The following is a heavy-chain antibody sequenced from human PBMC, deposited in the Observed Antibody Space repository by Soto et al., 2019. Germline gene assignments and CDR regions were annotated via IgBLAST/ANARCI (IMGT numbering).Heavy chain of an antibody. J-gene: IGHJ4*02. Sequence: GSLRLSCAASGFTFSNAWMSWVRRAPGKGLEWVGRIKSKTDGGTTDYAAPVKGRFTISRDNAKNSLYLQMNSLRAEDTAVYYCARIYSSYGTATPGYFDYWGQGTLVTVSS. CDR2: IKSKTDGGTT. CDR1: GFTFSNAW. V-gene: IGHV3-15*01. CDR3: ARIYSSYGTATPGYFDY. D-gene: IGHD6-6*01.